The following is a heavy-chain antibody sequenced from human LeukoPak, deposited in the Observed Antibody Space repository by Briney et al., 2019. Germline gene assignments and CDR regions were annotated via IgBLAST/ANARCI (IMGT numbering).Heavy chain of an antibody. CDR3: ATPATMSRTPGSYDYGMDV. CDR2: FDPEDGET. V-gene: IGHV1-24*01. J-gene: IGHJ6*02. Sequence: ASVKVSCKVSGYTLTELSMHWVRQAPGKGLEWMGGFDPEDGETIYAQKFQGRVTMTEDTSTDTAYMELSSLRSEDTAVYYCATPATMSRTPGSYDYGMDVWGQGTTVTVSS. D-gene: IGHD1-14*01. CDR1: GYTLTELS.